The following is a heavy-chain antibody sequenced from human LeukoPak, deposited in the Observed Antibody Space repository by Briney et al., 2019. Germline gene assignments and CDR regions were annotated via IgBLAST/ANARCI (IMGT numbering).Heavy chain of an antibody. J-gene: IGHJ6*03. Sequence: GGSLRLSCAASGFTFSSYAMSWVRQAPGKGLEWVSSISSSSSYIYYADSVKGRFTISRDNAKNSLYLQMNSLRAEDTAVYYCARHESGYYYYYYMDVWGKGTTVTVSS. D-gene: IGHD6-25*01. CDR1: GFTFSSYA. V-gene: IGHV3-21*01. CDR3: ARHESGYYYYYYMDV. CDR2: ISSSSSYI.